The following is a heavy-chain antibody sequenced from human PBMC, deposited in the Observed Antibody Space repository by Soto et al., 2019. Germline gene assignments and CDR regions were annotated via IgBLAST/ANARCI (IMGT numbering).Heavy chain of an antibody. CDR2: IKTDGSEK. CDR3: ASSMGRGGNDY. J-gene: IGHJ4*02. D-gene: IGHD3-10*01. V-gene: IGHV3-7*05. CDR1: GFTFSDYW. Sequence: EVQLVESGGGFVPPGGSLRLSCAASGFTFSDYWMSWARQAPGKGLECVANIKTDGSEKYYVDPVKGRFTISRDNAKNSLYLQMNSLRAEDTAVYYCASSMGRGGNDYWGQGTLVAVSS.